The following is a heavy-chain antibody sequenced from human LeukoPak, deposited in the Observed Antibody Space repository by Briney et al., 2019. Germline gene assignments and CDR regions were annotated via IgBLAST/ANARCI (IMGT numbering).Heavy chain of an antibody. CDR2: INYSGST. Sequence: PSETLSLTCTVSGGSITSYYWSWIRQPPGKGLEWIGYINYSGSTNYNPSLKSRVTTSLDTSKNQISLKLSSVTAADTAVYYCARPQTMGSNSPLGYWGQGTLVTVSS. V-gene: IGHV4-59*01. CDR3: ARPQTMGSNSPLGY. CDR1: GGSITSYY. D-gene: IGHD2-2*01. J-gene: IGHJ4*02.